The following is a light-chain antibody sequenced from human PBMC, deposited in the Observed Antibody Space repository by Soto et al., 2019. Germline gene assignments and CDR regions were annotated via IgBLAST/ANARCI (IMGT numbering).Light chain of an antibody. CDR2: DAS. CDR3: QQRSNWPPD. J-gene: IGKJ5*01. Sequence: EIVFTQSPSTLSLSPLERATLSCRASQSVSSYLAWYQQKPGQAPRLLIYDASNRATGIPARFSGSGSGTDFTLTISSLEPEDFAVYYCQQRSNWPPDFGQGTRLEIK. V-gene: IGKV3-11*01. CDR1: QSVSSY.